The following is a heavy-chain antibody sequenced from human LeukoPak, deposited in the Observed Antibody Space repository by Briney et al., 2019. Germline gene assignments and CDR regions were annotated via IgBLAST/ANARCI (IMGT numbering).Heavy chain of an antibody. CDR1: GFTFSSYA. CDR2: ISGSGGST. D-gene: IGHD6-6*01. Sequence: GGSLKLSCAASGFTFSSYAMSWVRQAPGKGLEWVSAISGSGGSTYYADSVKGRFTISRDSSTRTLYLQMNSLRVKDTAVYFCARVISTSSFVFDYWGQGTLVTVSP. J-gene: IGHJ4*02. V-gene: IGHV3-23*01. CDR3: ARVISTSSFVFDY.